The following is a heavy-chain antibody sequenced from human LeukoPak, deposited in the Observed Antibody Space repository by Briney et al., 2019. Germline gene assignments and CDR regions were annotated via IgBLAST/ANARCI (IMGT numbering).Heavy chain of an antibody. CDR1: GGSISSYY. J-gene: IGHJ3*02. CDR3: ARAPNYGPPDAFDI. D-gene: IGHD4-17*01. V-gene: IGHV4-59*01. Sequence: PSETLSLTCTASGGSISSYYWSWIRQPPGKGLEWIGYIYYSGSTNYNPSLKSRVTISVDTSKNQFSLKLSSVTAADTAVYYCARAPNYGPPDAFDIWGQGTMVTVSS. CDR2: IYYSGST.